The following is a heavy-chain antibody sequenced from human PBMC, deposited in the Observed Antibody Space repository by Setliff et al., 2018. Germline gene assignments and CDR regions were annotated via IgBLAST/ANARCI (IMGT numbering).Heavy chain of an antibody. CDR2: ISVNGDGT. Sequence: HPGGSLRLSCAASGFTFNNCAMSWVRQAPGKGLEWVSTISVNGDGTYYADSVKGRFTISRDNSQNTLSLQVNSLRAEDTAVYYCAKRPEHVDMYFDYWGQGALVTVSS. CDR1: GFTFNNCA. CDR3: AKRPEHVDMYFDY. J-gene: IGHJ4*02. V-gene: IGHV3-23*01.